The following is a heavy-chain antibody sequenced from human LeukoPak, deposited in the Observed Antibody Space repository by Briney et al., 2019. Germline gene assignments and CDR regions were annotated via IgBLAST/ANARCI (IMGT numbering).Heavy chain of an antibody. J-gene: IGHJ4*02. V-gene: IGHV3-23*01. Sequence: PGGSLRLSCAASGFIFSSYAMSWVRQAPGKGLEWVSAISGSGGSTYYADSVKGRFTISRDNSKNTLYLQMNTLRAEDTALYYCAKDLNYGDLLDYWGQGTLVTVSS. CDR3: AKDLNYGDLLDY. CDR2: ISGSGGST. CDR1: GFIFSSYA. D-gene: IGHD4-17*01.